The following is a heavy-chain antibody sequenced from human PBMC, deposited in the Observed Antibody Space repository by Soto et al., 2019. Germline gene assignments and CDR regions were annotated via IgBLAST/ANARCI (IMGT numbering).Heavy chain of an antibody. V-gene: IGHV4-39*01. Sequence: PSETLSLTCTASGGSISSSSYYWGWIRQPPGKGLEWIGSIYYSGSTYYNPSLKSRVTISVDTSKNQFSLKLSSVTAADTAVYFCARVKATLYRHYYFDYWGQGTPVTVSS. CDR1: GGSISSSSYY. CDR3: ARVKATLYRHYYFDY. CDR2: IYYSGST. J-gene: IGHJ4*02. D-gene: IGHD5-12*01.